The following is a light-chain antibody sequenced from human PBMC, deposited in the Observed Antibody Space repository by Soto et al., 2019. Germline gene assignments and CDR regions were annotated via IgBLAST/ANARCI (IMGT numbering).Light chain of an antibody. Sequence: DIQLTQSPSFLSASVGDRVTITCRASQGINSYLGWYQQKPGKAPKLLIYAASTLQSGVPSRFSGSGSGTGFTLTISSLQPEDFATYYCQQLKSYPITFGPGTKVYI. V-gene: IGKV1-9*01. CDR3: QQLKSYPIT. CDR2: AAS. CDR1: QGINSY. J-gene: IGKJ3*01.